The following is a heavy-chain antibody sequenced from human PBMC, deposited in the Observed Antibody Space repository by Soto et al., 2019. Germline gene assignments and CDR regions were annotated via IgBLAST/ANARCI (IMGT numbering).Heavy chain of an antibody. Sequence: GGSLRLSCAASGFTFSSYGMHWVRQAPGKGLEWVAVISYDGSDKYYADSVKGRFTISRDNSKNTLYLQMNSLRAEDTAVYYCAKEGRRGSSPGVYFDYWGQGTLVTVSS. J-gene: IGHJ4*02. D-gene: IGHD1-26*01. CDR1: GFTFSSYG. V-gene: IGHV3-30*18. CDR3: AKEGRRGSSPGVYFDY. CDR2: ISYDGSDK.